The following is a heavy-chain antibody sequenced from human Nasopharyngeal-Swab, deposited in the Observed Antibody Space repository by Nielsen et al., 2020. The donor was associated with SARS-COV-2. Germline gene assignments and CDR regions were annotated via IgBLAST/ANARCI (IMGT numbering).Heavy chain of an antibody. J-gene: IGHJ3*02. V-gene: IGHV4-59*01. CDR2: IYYSGST. Sequence: SETLSLTCTVSGGSISSYYWSWIRQPPGKGLEWIGYIYYSGSTNYNPSLKSRVTISVDTSKNQFSLKLSSVTAADTAVYHCARGGGLGYYDFWSGYSQTSDAFDIWGQGTMVTVSS. CDR1: GGSISSYY. CDR3: ARGGGLGYYDFWSGYSQTSDAFDI. D-gene: IGHD3-3*01.